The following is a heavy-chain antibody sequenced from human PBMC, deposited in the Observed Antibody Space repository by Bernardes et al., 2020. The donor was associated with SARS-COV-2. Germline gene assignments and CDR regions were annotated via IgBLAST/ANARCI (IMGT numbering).Heavy chain of an antibody. CDR3: ARGYSSSWTDYYYYGMDV. J-gene: IGHJ6*02. CDR2: IYYSGST. Sequence: ETLSLTCTVSGGSISSYYWSWIRQPPGKGLEWIGYIYYSGSTNYNPSLKSRVTISVDTSKNQFSLKLSSVTAADTAVYYCARGYSSSWTDYYYYGMDVWGQGTTVTVSS. V-gene: IGHV4-59*01. CDR1: GGSISSYY. D-gene: IGHD6-13*01.